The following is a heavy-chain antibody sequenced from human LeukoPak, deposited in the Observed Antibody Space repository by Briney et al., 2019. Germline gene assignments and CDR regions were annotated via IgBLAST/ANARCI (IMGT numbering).Heavy chain of an antibody. CDR3: AKEGDYYGSESYRDGFDI. CDR1: GFTFSTYG. V-gene: IGHV3-30*02. D-gene: IGHD3-10*01. J-gene: IGHJ3*02. Sequence: PPGGSLRLSCAASGFTFSTYGMHWVRQAPGKGLEWVAFIRYGGSNKYYADSVKGRFTISRDNSKNTLYLQMNSLRAEDTALYYCAKEGDYYGSESYRDGFDIWGQGTMVTVSS. CDR2: IRYGGSNK.